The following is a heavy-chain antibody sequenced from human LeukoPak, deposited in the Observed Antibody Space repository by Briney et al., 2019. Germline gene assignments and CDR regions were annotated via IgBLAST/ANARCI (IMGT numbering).Heavy chain of an antibody. CDR1: GGSISSGGYY. D-gene: IGHD4-23*01. CDR2: IYHSGST. CDR3: AREVVTPRGVRFDY. V-gene: IGHV4-30-2*01. J-gene: IGHJ4*02. Sequence: SQTLSLTCTVSGGSISSGGYYWSWIRQPPGKGLEWIGYIYHSGSTYYNPSLKSRVTISVDRSKNQFSLKLSSVTAADTAVYYCAREVVTPRGVRFDYWGQGTLVTVSS.